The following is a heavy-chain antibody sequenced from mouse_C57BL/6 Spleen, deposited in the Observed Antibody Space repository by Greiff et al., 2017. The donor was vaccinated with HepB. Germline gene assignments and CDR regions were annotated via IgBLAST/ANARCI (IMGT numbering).Heavy chain of an antibody. Sequence: VQLQQSGAELARPGASVKMSCKASGYTFTSYTMHWVKQRPGQGLEWIGYINPSSGYTKYNQKFKDKATLTADKSSSTAYMQLSSLTSEDSAVYYCAREENYDYDYAMDYWGQGTSVTVSS. CDR1: GYTFTSYT. D-gene: IGHD2-4*01. CDR3: AREENYDYDYAMDY. V-gene: IGHV1-4*01. CDR2: INPSSGYT. J-gene: IGHJ4*01.